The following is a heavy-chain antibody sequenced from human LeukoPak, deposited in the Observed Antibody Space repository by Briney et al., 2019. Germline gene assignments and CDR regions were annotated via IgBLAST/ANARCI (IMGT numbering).Heavy chain of an antibody. CDR2: IYYSGST. J-gene: IGHJ3*02. Sequence: SETLSLTCTVSGGSISSSSYYWGWIRQPPGKGLEWIGSIYYSGSTYYNPSLKSRVTISVDTSKNQFSLKLSSVTAADTAVYYCARRTQYFMYSSSDHAFDIWGQGTMVTVSS. CDR1: GGSISSSSYY. V-gene: IGHV4-39*01. D-gene: IGHD6-6*01. CDR3: ARRTQYFMYSSSDHAFDI.